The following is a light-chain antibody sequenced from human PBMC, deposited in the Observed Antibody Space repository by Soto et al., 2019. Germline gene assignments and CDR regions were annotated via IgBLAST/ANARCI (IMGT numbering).Light chain of an antibody. CDR1: SSDVGAYNY. V-gene: IGLV2-11*01. CDR3: FSYVGTYNV. J-gene: IGLJ1*01. CDR2: D. Sequence: QSVLTQPRSVSGSRGQSITISCTGTSSDVGAYNYVSWYQQHPGKVPKPMLYDERPSGVPDRFSGSKSGNTASLTISGLQGEDEADYYCFSYVGTYNVFGTGTKLTVL.